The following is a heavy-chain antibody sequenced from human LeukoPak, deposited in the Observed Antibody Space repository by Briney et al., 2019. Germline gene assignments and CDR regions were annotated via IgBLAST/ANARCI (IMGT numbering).Heavy chain of an antibody. V-gene: IGHV3-30*19. CDR1: GFTFRSYG. Sequence: GGSLRLSCAASGFTFRSYGMHWVRQAPGKGLEWVAVISYDGSNKYYADSVKGRFTISRDNSKNTLYLQMNSLRAEDTAVYYCARGDDVVVPAAHLKGYYFDYWGQGTLVTVSS. J-gene: IGHJ4*02. CDR3: ARGDDVVVPAAHLKGYYFDY. CDR2: ISYDGSNK. D-gene: IGHD2-2*01.